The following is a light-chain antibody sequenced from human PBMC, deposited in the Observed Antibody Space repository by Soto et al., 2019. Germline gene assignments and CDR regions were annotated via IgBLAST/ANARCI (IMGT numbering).Light chain of an antibody. CDR1: QSVSSY. CDR2: GAS. Sequence: EIVLTQSPATLSLSPGERATLSCRASQSVSSYLAWYQQKPGQAPRLLIYGASNRATGIPDRFSGSGSGTDFTLTISRLEPEDFAVYYCQQYGSSRITFGQGTRLEIK. CDR3: QQYGSSRIT. J-gene: IGKJ5*01. V-gene: IGKV3-20*01.